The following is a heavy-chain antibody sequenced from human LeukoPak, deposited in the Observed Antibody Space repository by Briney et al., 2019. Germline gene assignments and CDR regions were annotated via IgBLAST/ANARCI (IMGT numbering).Heavy chain of an antibody. V-gene: IGHV1-2*02. J-gene: IGHJ6*02. CDR3: ARDRTDVLLWFGEGDYYYGMDV. Sequence: ASVKVSCKASGYTFTGYYMHWVRQAPGQGLEWMGWINPNSGGTNYAQKFQGRVTMTRDTSISTVYMELSRLRSDDTAVYYCARDRTDVLLWFGEGDYYYGMDVWGQGTTVTVSS. CDR2: INPNSGGT. CDR1: GYTFTGYY. D-gene: IGHD3-10*01.